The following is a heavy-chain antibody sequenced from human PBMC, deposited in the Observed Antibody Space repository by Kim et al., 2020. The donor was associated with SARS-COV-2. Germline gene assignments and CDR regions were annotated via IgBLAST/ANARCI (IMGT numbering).Heavy chain of an antibody. CDR3: ARGDIVVVPAAMAAPHWFDP. Sequence: RFTISRDNSKNTLYLQMNSLRAEDTAVYYCARGDIVVVPAAMAAPHWFDPWGQGTLVTVSS. V-gene: IGHV3-30*07. J-gene: IGHJ5*02. D-gene: IGHD2-2*01.